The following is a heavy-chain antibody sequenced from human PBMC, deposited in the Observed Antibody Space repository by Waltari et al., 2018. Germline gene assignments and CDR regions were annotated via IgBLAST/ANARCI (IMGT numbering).Heavy chain of an antibody. CDR3: VCFYTDYSGRHDY. V-gene: IGHV3-23*01. CDR2: ISASSDST. J-gene: IGHJ4*02. Sequence: EVQLLESGGGLVQPGGSLRLSCVASGFSFGSYAMSWVRQVPGKGVEWVSSISASSDSTHFAASVKGLFIISRDNSENTLYLRMNSLRVEDSAIYYCVCFYTDYSGRHDYWGQGTLVTVSS. CDR1: GFSFGSYA. D-gene: IGHD1-26*01.